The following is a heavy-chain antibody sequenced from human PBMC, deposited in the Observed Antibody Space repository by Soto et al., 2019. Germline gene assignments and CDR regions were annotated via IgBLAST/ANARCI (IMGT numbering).Heavy chain of an antibody. CDR1: GGSISSSSYY. J-gene: IGHJ5*02. D-gene: IGHD2-21*01. CDR2: IYYSGST. V-gene: IGHV4-39*01. CDR3: ASALIAILTWFDP. Sequence: AETLSLTCTASGGSISSSSYYWGWIRQPPGKGLEWIGSIYYSGSTYYNPSLKSRVTISVDTSKNQFSLKLSSVTAADTAVYYCASALIAILTWFDPWGQGTLVTVSS.